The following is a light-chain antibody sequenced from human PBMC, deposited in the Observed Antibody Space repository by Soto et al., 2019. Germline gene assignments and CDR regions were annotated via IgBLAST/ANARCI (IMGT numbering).Light chain of an antibody. CDR3: QSYDSSLSGSV. J-gene: IGLJ3*02. CDR1: SSNVVAGYD. Sequence: QSVLTQPPSVSGAPGQRVTISCTGSSSNVVAGYDVHWYQQLPGTAPKLLIYSDINRPSGVTDRFSGSRSGISASLAITGLQAEDEADYYCQSYDSSLSGSVFGGGTKVTVL. V-gene: IGLV1-40*01. CDR2: SDI.